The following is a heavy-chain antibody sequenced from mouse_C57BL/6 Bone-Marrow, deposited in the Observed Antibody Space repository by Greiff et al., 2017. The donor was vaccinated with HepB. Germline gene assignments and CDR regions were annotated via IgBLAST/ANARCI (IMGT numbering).Heavy chain of an antibody. CDR3: ARDPYGSSSFYAMDY. CDR2: ISDGGSYT. V-gene: IGHV5-4*01. Sequence: EVKVVESGGGLVKPGGSLKLSCAASGFTFSSYAMSWVRQTPEKRLEWVATISDGGSYTYYPDNVKGRFTISRDNAKNNLYLQMSQLKSEDTAMYYCARDPYGSSSFYAMDYWGQGTSVTVSS. J-gene: IGHJ4*01. CDR1: GFTFSSYA. D-gene: IGHD1-1*01.